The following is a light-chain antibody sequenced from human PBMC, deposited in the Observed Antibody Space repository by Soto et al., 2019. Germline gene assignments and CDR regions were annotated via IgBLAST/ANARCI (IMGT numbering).Light chain of an antibody. J-gene: IGLJ3*02. V-gene: IGLV2-14*03. CDR2: DVS. CDR3: RSYTSKDTLV. CDR1: SSDVGGYDH. Sequence: QSALTQPASVSGSPGQSITISCTGTSSDVGGYDHVSWYQQHPGKAPKLIIYDVSIRPSGVSNRFSGSKSGNTASLAVSGLQAEDEADYYCRSYTSKDTLVFGGGTKLTVL.